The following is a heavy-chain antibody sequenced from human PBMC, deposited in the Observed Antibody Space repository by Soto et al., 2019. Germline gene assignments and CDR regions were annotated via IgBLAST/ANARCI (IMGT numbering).Heavy chain of an antibody. D-gene: IGHD3-10*01. Sequence: HGGSLRISSTASGFTFSSKAMSWVRQTPGKGLECVSIITNTGGDTLYADSVKGRFAISRDNSKNTLYLQMNNLRAEDTAIYYCARASGESYPGSRVFDSWGQGTRVTVSS. CDR1: GFTFSSKA. CDR3: ARASGESYPGSRVFDS. V-gene: IGHV3-23*01. J-gene: IGHJ4*02. CDR2: ITNTGGDT.